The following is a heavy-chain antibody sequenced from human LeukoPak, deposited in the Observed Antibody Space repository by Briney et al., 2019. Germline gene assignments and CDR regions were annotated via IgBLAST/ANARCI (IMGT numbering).Heavy chain of an antibody. CDR2: INPNSGGT. J-gene: IGHJ4*02. V-gene: IGHV1-2*02. Sequence: ASVKVSCKASGYTFTTYNINWARQAPGQGLEWMGWINPNSGGTNYAQKFQGRVTMTRDTSISTAYMELSRLRSDDTAVYYCAILPSSGWLGWGQGTLVTVSS. CDR1: GYTFTTYN. CDR3: AILPSSGWLG. D-gene: IGHD6-19*01.